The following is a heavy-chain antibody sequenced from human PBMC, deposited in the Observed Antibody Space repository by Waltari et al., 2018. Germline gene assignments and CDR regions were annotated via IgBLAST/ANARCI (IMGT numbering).Heavy chain of an antibody. CDR1: GGSFSGYY. D-gene: IGHD6-13*01. CDR2: INHSGST. CDR3: AGGRKGFVTAAGINRGFDY. J-gene: IGHJ4*02. Sequence: QVQLQQWGAGLLKPSETLSLTCAVYGGSFSGYYWSWIRQPPGKGLEWIGEINHSGSTNYNPSLKSRVTITGDTTKNQCYLKLSSVTAADTAVYYCAGGRKGFVTAAGINRGFDYWGQGTLVTVSS. V-gene: IGHV4-34*01.